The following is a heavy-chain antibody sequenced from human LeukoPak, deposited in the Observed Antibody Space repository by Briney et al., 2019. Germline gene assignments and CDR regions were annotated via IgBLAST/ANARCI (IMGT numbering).Heavy chain of an antibody. V-gene: IGHV1-2*04. CDR2: LNPNNGYT. J-gene: IGHJ4*02. CDR1: GYTFTGRY. Sequence: ASVKVSCKASGYTFTGRYIHWARQAPGQGLEWLGYLNPNNGYTKYAQKFQGWVTMTRDTSISTAYLELSSLKSDDTAVYYCTTDPARSTYASYCDYWGQGTLLTVSS. D-gene: IGHD2-2*01. CDR3: TTDPARSTYASYCDY.